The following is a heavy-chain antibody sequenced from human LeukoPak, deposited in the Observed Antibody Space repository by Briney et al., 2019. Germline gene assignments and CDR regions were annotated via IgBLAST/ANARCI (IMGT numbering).Heavy chain of an antibody. D-gene: IGHD3-16*01. CDR3: ARGGSMIPANY. Sequence: SVKVSCKASGGTFSSYAISWVRQAPGQGLEWMGRIIPILGIANYAQKFQGRVTITADKSTSTAYMELSSLRSEDTAVYYCARGGSMIPANYWGQGTLVTVSS. CDR1: GGTFSSYA. V-gene: IGHV1-69*04. J-gene: IGHJ4*02. CDR2: IIPILGIA.